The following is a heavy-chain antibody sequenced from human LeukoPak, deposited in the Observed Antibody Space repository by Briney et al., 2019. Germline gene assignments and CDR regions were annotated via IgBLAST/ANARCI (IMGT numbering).Heavy chain of an antibody. V-gene: IGHV3-7*01. Sequence: GGSLRLSCAASGFTFSSYWMSWVRQAPGKGLEWVANIKQDGSEKYYVDSVKGRFTISRDKAKNSLYLQMNSLRAEDTAVYYCAREKFGELPVGDYWGQGTLVTVSS. CDR1: GFTFSSYW. CDR2: IKQDGSEK. J-gene: IGHJ4*02. CDR3: AREKFGELPVGDY. D-gene: IGHD3-10*01.